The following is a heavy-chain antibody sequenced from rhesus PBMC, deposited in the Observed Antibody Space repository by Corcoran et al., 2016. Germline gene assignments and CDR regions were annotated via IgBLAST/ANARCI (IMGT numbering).Heavy chain of an antibody. CDR2: ISGSGGST. J-gene: IGHJ3*01. Sequence: QLQLQESGPGLVKPSETLSLTCAVSGGSISSNYWSWIRQPPGKGLEWIGRISGSGGSTDYNPSLKSRVTISTDTSKNQFSLNLRSVSAADTAVYYCARRGNFDAFDFWGQGLRVTVSS. CDR1: GGSISSNY. CDR3: ARRGNFDAFDF. V-gene: IGHV4-173*01.